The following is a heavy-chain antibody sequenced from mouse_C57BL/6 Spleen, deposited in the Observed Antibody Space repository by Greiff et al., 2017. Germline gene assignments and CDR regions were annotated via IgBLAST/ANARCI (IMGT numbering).Heavy chain of an antibody. D-gene: IGHD2-1*01. CDR1: GFTFSDAW. V-gene: IGHV6-6*01. CDR3: TRRGNYVSYWYFDV. CDR2: IRNKANNHAT. J-gene: IGHJ1*03. Sequence: EVKLMESGGGLVQPGGSMKLSCAASGFTFSDAWMDWVRQSPEKGLEWVAEIRNKANNHATYYAESVKGRFTISRDDSKSSVYLQMNSLRAEDTGIYYCTRRGNYVSYWYFDVWGTGTTVTVSS.